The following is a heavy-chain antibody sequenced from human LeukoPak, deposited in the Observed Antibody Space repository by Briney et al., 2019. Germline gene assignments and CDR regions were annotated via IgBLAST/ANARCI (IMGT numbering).Heavy chain of an antibody. CDR1: GGSISSSSYY. J-gene: IGHJ1*01. D-gene: IGHD2-21*02. CDR3: ARGDSTITPKYFQY. Sequence: SETLSLTCTVSGGSISSSSYYWGWIRQPPGKGPEWIGSIYYSGSTYYNPSLKSRVTISVDTSKNQFSLKLSSVTAADTAVYYCARGDSTITPKYFQYWGQGTLVTVSS. CDR2: IYYSGST. V-gene: IGHV4-39*07.